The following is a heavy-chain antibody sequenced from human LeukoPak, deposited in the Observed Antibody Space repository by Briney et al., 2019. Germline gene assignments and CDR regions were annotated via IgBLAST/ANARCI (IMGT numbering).Heavy chain of an antibody. J-gene: IGHJ4*02. D-gene: IGHD6-13*01. Sequence: ASVKVSCKASGYTFTGYYMHWVRQAPGQGLEWMGWINPNSGGTNYAQKFQGRVTMTRDTSISTAYMELSRLRSDDTAVYYCARPLSSSWFNPHYLDYWGQGTLVTVSS. CDR3: ARPLSSSWFNPHYLDY. V-gene: IGHV1-2*02. CDR1: GYTFTGYY. CDR2: INPNSGGT.